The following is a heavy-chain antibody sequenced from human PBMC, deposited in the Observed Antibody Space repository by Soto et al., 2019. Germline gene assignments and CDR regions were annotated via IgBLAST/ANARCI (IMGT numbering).Heavy chain of an antibody. CDR1: GFIFRNYL. J-gene: IGHJ4*02. D-gene: IGHD6-13*01. CDR2: IKEDGSER. Sequence: EVQLVESGGGLVQPGESLRLSCAASGFIFRNYLMSWVRQAPGRGLEWVANIKEDGSERYYVDSVNGRFTISGDNAKNSLYLEVPRPRAAETAIYCCAREKLANGYFDIWGKGTRVTVSS. CDR3: AREKLANGYFDI. V-gene: IGHV3-7*04.